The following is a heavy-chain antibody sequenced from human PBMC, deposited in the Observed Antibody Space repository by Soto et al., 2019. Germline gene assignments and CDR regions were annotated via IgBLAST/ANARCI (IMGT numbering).Heavy chain of an antibody. CDR1: GFTFSSYG. V-gene: IGHV3-33*01. D-gene: IGHD4-17*01. CDR2: IWYDGSNK. Sequence: QVQLVESGGGVVQPGRSLRLSCAASGFTFSSYGMHWVRQAPGKGLEWVAVIWYDGSNKYYADSVKGRFTISRDNSKNTMYLQMNSLRAEDTAVYYCERDGGLTTLGDYWGQGTLVTVSS. J-gene: IGHJ4*02. CDR3: ERDGGLTTLGDY.